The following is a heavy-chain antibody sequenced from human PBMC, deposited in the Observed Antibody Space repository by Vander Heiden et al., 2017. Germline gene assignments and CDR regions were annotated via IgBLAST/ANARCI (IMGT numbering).Heavy chain of an antibody. D-gene: IGHD3-10*01. CDR3: ARGQQNHVSGSYYKEGYGMDV. CDR2: INHSGST. CDR1: GGSFSDYY. J-gene: IGHJ6*02. V-gene: IGHV4-34*01. Sequence: QVQLQQWGAGLLKPSETLSLTCAVYGGSFSDYYWSWIRQPPGKGLEWIGEINHSGSTNYNPSLKSRVTISVDTSKNQFSLKLSSVTAADTAVYYCARGQQNHVSGSYYKEGYGMDVWGQGTTVTVSS.